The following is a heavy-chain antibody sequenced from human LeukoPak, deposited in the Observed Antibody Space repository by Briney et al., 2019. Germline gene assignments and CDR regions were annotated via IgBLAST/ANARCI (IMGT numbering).Heavy chain of an antibody. CDR1: GYTFTSYG. V-gene: IGHV1-2*02. CDR2: INPNSGGT. D-gene: IGHD3-10*01. Sequence: ASVKVSCKASGYTFTSYGISWVRQAPGQGLEWMGWINPNSGGTNYAQKFQGRVTMTRDTSISTAYMELSRLRSDDTAVYYCALRGSGSYRYYMDVWGKGTTVTVSS. J-gene: IGHJ6*03. CDR3: ALRGSGSYRYYMDV.